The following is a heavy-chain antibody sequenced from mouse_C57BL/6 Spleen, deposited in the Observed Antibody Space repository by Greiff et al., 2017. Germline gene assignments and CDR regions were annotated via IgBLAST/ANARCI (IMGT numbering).Heavy chain of an antibody. CDR2: IDPSDSYT. D-gene: IGHD2-4*01. Sequence: VKLQQPGAELVKPGASVKLSCKASGYTFTSYWMQWVKQRPGQGLEWIGEIDPSDSYTNYNQKFKGKATLTVDTSSSTAYMQLSSLTSEDSAVYYCARWLNDYDDGYAMDYWGQGTSVTVSS. J-gene: IGHJ4*01. CDR3: ARWLNDYDDGYAMDY. CDR1: GYTFTSYW. V-gene: IGHV1-50*01.